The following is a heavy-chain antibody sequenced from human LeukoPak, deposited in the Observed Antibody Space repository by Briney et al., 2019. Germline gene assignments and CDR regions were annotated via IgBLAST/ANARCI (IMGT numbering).Heavy chain of an antibody. CDR1: GGSISSGSYY. CDR2: IYTSGST. Sequence: SETLSLTCTVSGGSISSGSYYWSWIRQPAGKGLEWIGRIYTSGSTNYNPSLKSRVTISVDTSKNQFSLKLSSVTAADTAVYYCARDYDILTDDDAFDIWGQGTMVTVSS. J-gene: IGHJ3*02. CDR3: ARDYDILTDDDAFDI. V-gene: IGHV4-61*02. D-gene: IGHD3-9*01.